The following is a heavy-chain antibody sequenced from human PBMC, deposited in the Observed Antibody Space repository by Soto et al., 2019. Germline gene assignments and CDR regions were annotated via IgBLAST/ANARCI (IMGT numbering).Heavy chain of an antibody. J-gene: IGHJ4*02. CDR3: ARETAAGALDY. CDR2: ITTSGTTI. D-gene: IGHD6-13*01. Sequence: EVQLVESGGGLVQPGGSMRLSCAASGFSFSSFEMNWVRKAPGKGLEWISYITTSGTTIYYADSVKGRFTISRDNAKNSLYLQMNSLRAEDTAVYYCARETAAGALDYWGQGTLVTVSS. CDR1: GFSFSSFE. V-gene: IGHV3-48*03.